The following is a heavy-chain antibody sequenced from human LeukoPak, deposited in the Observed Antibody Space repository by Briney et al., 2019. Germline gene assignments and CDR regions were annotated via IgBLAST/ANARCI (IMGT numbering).Heavy chain of an antibody. D-gene: IGHD2-15*01. V-gene: IGHV4-4*07. J-gene: IGHJ3*02. Sequence: SETLSLTCTVSGGSISSYYRSWIRQPAGKGLEWIGRIYTSGSTNYNPSLKSRVTMSVDTSKNQFSLKLSSVTAADTAVYYCAREVPRYCSGGSCLRNAFDIWGQGTMVTVSS. CDR2: IYTSGST. CDR1: GGSISSYY. CDR3: AREVPRYCSGGSCLRNAFDI.